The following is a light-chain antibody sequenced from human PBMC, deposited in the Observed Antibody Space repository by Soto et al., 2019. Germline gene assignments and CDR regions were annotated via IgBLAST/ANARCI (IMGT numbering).Light chain of an antibody. Sequence: DIQLNQSTSLLSASVGDRVTSTCRASQGIAGRLAWYQQKPGKPPKLLIYAESTLQSGVPSRFSGSGSGTRGTLTISSLQPEDFATYYCQQVKSYPRTFGGGTKVDIK. CDR1: QGIAGR. CDR2: AES. CDR3: QQVKSYPRT. V-gene: IGKV1-9*01. J-gene: IGKJ4*01.